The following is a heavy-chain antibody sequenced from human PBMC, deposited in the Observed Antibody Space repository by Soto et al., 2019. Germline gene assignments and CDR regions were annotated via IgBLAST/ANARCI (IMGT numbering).Heavy chain of an antibody. J-gene: IGHJ6*03. D-gene: IGHD5-12*01. CDR3: ARESGGATATLDYYYFYMDV. CDR2: INPNSGVT. V-gene: IGHV1-2*04. CDR1: GDRFTDYY. Sequence: QVQPVQSGAEVKEPGASVTVSCRASGDRFTDYYMHWVRQAPGQGLEWMGWINPNSGVTKYAQKFQGWVTMTRDTSIRTVYMQLSRLGFDDTAIYYCARESGGATATLDYYYFYMDVWGTGTTVTVSS.